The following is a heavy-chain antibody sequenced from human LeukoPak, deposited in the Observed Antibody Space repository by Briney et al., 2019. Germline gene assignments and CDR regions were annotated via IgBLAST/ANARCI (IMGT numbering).Heavy chain of an antibody. Sequence: PSETLSLTRTVSIGSFSGSSSFCGSIRHPPGMGLEWIVTIKYSGPTYYNPSLKSRLTTSVDTSNKQFSLKLSSVTPANPAVIYCARLRGGVRLWGDWGQGALVTVSS. J-gene: IGHJ4*01. CDR2: IKYSGPT. D-gene: IGHD3-16*01. CDR1: IGSFSGSSSF. V-gene: IGHV4-39*01. CDR3: ARLRGGVRLWGD.